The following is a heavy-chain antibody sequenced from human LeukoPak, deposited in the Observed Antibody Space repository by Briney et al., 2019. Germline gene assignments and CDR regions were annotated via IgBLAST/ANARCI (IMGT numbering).Heavy chain of an antibody. CDR2: ISYDGSNK. J-gene: IGHJ4*02. V-gene: IGHV3-30*03. D-gene: IGHD6-13*01. CDR1: GFTFSSYG. Sequence: GGSLRLSCAASGFTFSSYGMHWVRQAPGKGLEWVAVISYDGSNKYYADSVKGRFTISRDNSKNTLYLQMNSLRAEDTAVYYCARDLAAAGYDYWGQGTLVTVSS. CDR3: ARDLAAAGYDY.